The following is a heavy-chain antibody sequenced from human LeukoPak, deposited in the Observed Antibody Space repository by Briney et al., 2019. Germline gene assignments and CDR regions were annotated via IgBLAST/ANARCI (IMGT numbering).Heavy chain of an antibody. J-gene: IGHJ4*02. V-gene: IGHV4-38-2*01. CDR2: IYHSGST. D-gene: IGHD3-3*01. CDR3: ARESTIFGVVITGRYLDY. Sequence: PSETLSLTCAVSGYSISSGYYWGWIRQPPGKGLEWIGIIYHSGSTYYNPSLKSRVTISVDTSKNQFSLKLSSVTAADTAVYYCARESTIFGVVITGRYLDYWGQGTLVTVSS. CDR1: GYSISSGYY.